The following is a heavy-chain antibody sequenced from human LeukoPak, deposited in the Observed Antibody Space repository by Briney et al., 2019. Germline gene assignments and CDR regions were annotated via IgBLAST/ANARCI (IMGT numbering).Heavy chain of an antibody. CDR1: GYTFTSYY. J-gene: IGHJ4*02. CDR2: INPSGGST. Sequence: GASVKVSCKASGYTFTSYYMHWVRQAPGQGLESVGIINPSGGSTSYAQKFQGRVTMTRDTSTSTVYMELSSLRSEDTAVYYCAKEAVYGDYGLDYWGQGTLVTVSS. D-gene: IGHD4-17*01. V-gene: IGHV1-46*01. CDR3: AKEAVYGDYGLDY.